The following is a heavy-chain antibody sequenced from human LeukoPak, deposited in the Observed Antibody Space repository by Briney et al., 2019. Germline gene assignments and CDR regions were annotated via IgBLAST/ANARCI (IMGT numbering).Heavy chain of an antibody. CDR3: ARTLPEPDTAMDNFDY. CDR2: IYYSGST. V-gene: IGHV4-31*03. D-gene: IGHD5-18*01. CDR1: GGSISSGGYY. Sequence: TSQTLSLTCTVSGGSISSGGYYWSWIRQHPGKGLEWIGYIYYSGSTYYNPSLKSRVTISVDTSKNQFSLKLSSVTAADTAVYYCARTLPEPDTAMDNFDYWGQGTLVTVSS. J-gene: IGHJ4*02.